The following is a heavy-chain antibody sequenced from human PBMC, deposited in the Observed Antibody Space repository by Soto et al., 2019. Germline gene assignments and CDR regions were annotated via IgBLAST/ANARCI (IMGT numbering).Heavy chain of an antibody. V-gene: IGHV4-39*01. CDR2: IYYSRST. Sequence: PSETLSLTCTVSGASISSTDCYWGWIRQPPGKGLEWVGSIYYSRSTTYNPSLKKRVTVSVDTSKNQLSLRLSFVSAADTAVYYCARHADSSGRGFDFWGQGTRVTVSS. CDR3: ARHADSSGRGFDF. D-gene: IGHD3-22*01. CDR1: GASISSTDCY. J-gene: IGHJ4*02.